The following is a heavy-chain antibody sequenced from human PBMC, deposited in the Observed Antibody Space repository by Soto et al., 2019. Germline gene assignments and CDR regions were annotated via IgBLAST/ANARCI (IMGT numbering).Heavy chain of an antibody. Sequence: PSETLSLTCTVSGGSISRYYWSWIRQPPGEGLEWIGSIYYSGSTNYNPSLKSRVTISVDTSKNQFSLKLRSVTAADTAVYYCARAQFNILTGYYIDYWGQGTLVTVS. V-gene: IGHV4-59*01. CDR2: IYYSGST. D-gene: IGHD3-9*01. J-gene: IGHJ4*02. CDR3: ARAQFNILTGYYIDY. CDR1: GGSISRYY.